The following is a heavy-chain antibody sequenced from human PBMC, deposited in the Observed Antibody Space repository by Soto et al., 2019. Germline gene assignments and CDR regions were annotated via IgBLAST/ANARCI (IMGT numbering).Heavy chain of an antibody. CDR2: ISYDGSNK. J-gene: IGHJ6*02. CDR1: GFTFSSYA. Sequence: GGSLRLSCAASGFTFSSYAMHWVRQAPGKGLEWVAGISYDGSNKYYADSVKGRFTISRDNSKNTLYLQMNRLRAEDTAVYYCASSGHSIQLGGMDVWGQGTTVTVSS. D-gene: IGHD5-18*01. CDR3: ASSGHSIQLGGMDV. V-gene: IGHV3-30*04.